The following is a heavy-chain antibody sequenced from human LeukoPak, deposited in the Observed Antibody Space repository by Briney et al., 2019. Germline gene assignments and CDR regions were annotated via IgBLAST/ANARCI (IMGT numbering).Heavy chain of an antibody. J-gene: IGHJ6*04. D-gene: IGHD3-10*02. Sequence: GGSLRLSCVASGFTYSSYSMNWVRQAPGKGLEWVSFISTSSSYIYYADSVKGRFTISRDNAKNSLYLQMNSLRAEDTAVYYCAELGITMIGGVWGKGTTVTISS. V-gene: IGHV3-21*01. CDR1: GFTYSSYS. CDR2: ISTSSSYI. CDR3: AELGITMIGGV.